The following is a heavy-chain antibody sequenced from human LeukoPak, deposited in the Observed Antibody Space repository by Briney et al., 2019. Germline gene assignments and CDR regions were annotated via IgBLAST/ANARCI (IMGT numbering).Heavy chain of an antibody. V-gene: IGHV3-66*01. D-gene: IGHD3-10*01. J-gene: IGHJ4*02. Sequence: GGSLRLSCAASGFTVSSNYMSWVRQAPGKGLEWVSVIYSGGSTYYADSVKGRFTISRDNSKNTLYLQMNSLRAEDTAVYYCARVRRFGGPGFDYWGQGTLVTVSS. CDR1: GFTVSSNY. CDR2: IYSGGST. CDR3: ARVRRFGGPGFDY.